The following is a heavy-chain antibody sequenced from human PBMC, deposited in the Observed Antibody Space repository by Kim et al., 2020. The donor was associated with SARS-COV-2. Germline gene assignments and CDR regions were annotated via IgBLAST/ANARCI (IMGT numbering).Heavy chain of an antibody. V-gene: IGHV3-53*01. CDR3: AREGYSYAVGY. D-gene: IGHD5-18*01. J-gene: IGHJ4*02. Sequence: YYADSVKGRFTISRDNSKNTLYLQMNSLRAEDTAVYYCAREGYSYAVGYWGQGTLVTVSS.